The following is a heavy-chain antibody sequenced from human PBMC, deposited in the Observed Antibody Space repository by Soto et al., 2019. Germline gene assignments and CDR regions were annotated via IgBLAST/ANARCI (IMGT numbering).Heavy chain of an antibody. D-gene: IGHD2-2*01. CDR3: ATSWGSSPPDY. CDR2: ISAYNGNT. CDR1: GYTFTSYA. Sequence: ASVKVSCKASGYTFTSYAMHWVRQAPGQGLEWMGWISAYNGNTNYAQKLQGRVTMTTDTSTSTAYMELRSLRSDDTAVYYCATSWGSSPPDYWGQGTLVTVSS. V-gene: IGHV1-18*01. J-gene: IGHJ4*02.